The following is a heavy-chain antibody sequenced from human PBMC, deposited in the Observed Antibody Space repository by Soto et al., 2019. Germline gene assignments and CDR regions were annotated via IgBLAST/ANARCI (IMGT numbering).Heavy chain of an antibody. D-gene: IGHD3-10*01. CDR3: ARDSAHYGSGSYFDY. J-gene: IGHJ4*02. CDR1: GFTFSSYS. Sequence: PGGSLRLSCAASGFTFSSYSMNWVRQAPGKGLEWVSSISSSSSYIYYADSVKGRFTIPRDNAKNSLYLQMNSLRAEDTAVYYCARDSAHYGSGSYFDYWGQGTLVTVSS. V-gene: IGHV3-21*01. CDR2: ISSSSSYI.